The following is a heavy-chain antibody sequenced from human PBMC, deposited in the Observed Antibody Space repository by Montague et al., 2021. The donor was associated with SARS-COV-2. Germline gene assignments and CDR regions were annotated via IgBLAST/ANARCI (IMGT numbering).Heavy chain of an antibody. J-gene: IGHJ4*02. Sequence: SETLSLTCTVSGGSISSYYWGWIRQPPGKGLVWIGYIYYSGSTNYNPSLKSRVTISVDSSENQFSLKLTSVTAADTAVYYCARGRDGYYHRSALFDYWGQGTLVTVSS. CDR1: GGSISSYY. CDR2: IYYSGST. D-gene: IGHD3-22*01. CDR3: ARGRDGYYHRSALFDY. V-gene: IGHV4-59*01.